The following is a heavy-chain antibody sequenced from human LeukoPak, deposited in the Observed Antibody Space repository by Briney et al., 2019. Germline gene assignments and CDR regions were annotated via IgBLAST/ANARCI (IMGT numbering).Heavy chain of an antibody. CDR1: GYSFTSYW. CDR2: IYPGDSDT. V-gene: IGHV5-51*01. D-gene: IGHD2-2*01. CDR3: ARPGGSCTSTSCYAYFDS. Sequence: GESLKISCKGPGYSFTSYWIGWVRQMPGKGLEWMGIIYPGDSDTRYSPSFQGQVTISADKSITTAYLQWSSLKASDTAIYYCARPGGSCTSTSCYAYFDSWGQGTLVTVSS. J-gene: IGHJ4*02.